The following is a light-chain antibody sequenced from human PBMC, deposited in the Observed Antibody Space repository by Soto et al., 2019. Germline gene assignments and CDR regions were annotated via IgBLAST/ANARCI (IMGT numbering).Light chain of an antibody. J-gene: IGKJ2*02. CDR3: QQSYSTPST. CDR2: AAS. CDR1: RTISTY. Sequence: DLQMTQSPSSLSASVGDRVTITCRASRTISTYLNWYHQKPGKATKILIYAASTLHGGVPARFSGSGSWTDFTLTISSLQLEYFATYYCQQSYSTPSTFGQGTNLEI. V-gene: IGKV1-39*01.